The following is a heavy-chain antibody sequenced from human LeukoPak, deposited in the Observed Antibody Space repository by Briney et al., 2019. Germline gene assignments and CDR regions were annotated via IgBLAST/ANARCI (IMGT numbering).Heavy chain of an antibody. D-gene: IGHD4-17*01. CDR3: ARSDADGWDY. CDR1: GGSFSGYY. CDR2: INHTGRT. Sequence: SETLSLTCAVYGGSFSGYYWSWIRQPPGKGLEWIGEINHTGRTNYNPSLKSRVTISIDTSKNQFSLKLRSVTAADTAVYYCARSDADGWDYWGQGTLDTVSS. J-gene: IGHJ4*02. V-gene: IGHV4-34*01.